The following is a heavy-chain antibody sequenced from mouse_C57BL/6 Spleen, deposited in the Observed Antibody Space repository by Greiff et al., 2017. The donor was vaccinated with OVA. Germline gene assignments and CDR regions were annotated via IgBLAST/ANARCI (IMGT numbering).Heavy chain of an antibody. CDR3: AKSEYGQAWFAY. D-gene: IGHD1-2*01. CDR1: GFTFSDYG. Sequence: EVQLVESGGGLVKPGGSLKLSCAASGFTFSDYGMHWVRQAPEKGLEWVAYISSGSSTIYYADTVKGRFTISRDNAKNTLFLQMTSLRSEDTAMYYCAKSEYGQAWFAYWGQGTLVTVSA. J-gene: IGHJ3*01. V-gene: IGHV5-17*01. CDR2: ISSGSSTI.